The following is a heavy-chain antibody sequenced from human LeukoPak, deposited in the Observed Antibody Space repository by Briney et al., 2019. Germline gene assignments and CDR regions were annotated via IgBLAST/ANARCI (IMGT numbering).Heavy chain of an antibody. D-gene: IGHD2-15*01. Sequence: GASVKVSCKPSGYTFTSFGISWVRQAPGQGLEWMGWIGDYNGDTNYAQKFQGRVTMTTATSTSTAYMDLRSLRSDDTAVYYCTRDHCRGDNCPSFDYWGQGTLVTVSS. V-gene: IGHV1-18*04. CDR3: TRDHCRGDNCPSFDY. CDR1: GYTFTSFG. CDR2: IGDYNGDT. J-gene: IGHJ4*02.